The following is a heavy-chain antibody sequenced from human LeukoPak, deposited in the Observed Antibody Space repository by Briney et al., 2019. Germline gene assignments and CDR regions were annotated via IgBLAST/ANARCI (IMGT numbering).Heavy chain of an antibody. CDR3: ARVSTILGVVSRGDAFDI. V-gene: IGHV3-21*01. J-gene: IGHJ3*02. CDR1: GFTFSSYT. D-gene: IGHD3-3*01. CDR2: ISSSSSYI. Sequence: GGSLRLSCAASGFTFSSYTMNWVRQVVGKGLEWVSSISSSSSYICYADSVKGRFTISRDNAKNSVFLQMNSLGADDTAVYYCARVSTILGVVSRGDAFDIWGQGTMATVSS.